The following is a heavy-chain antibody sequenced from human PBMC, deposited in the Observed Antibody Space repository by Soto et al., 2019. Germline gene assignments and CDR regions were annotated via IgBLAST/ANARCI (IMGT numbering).Heavy chain of an antibody. CDR3: ARLVRYDSSGYPVGP. CDR1: GYSFTSYW. D-gene: IGHD3-22*01. V-gene: IGHV5-10-1*01. J-gene: IGHJ5*02. Sequence: GESLKISCKGSGYSFTSYWISWVRQMPGKGLEWMGRIDPSDSYTNYSPSFQGHVTISADKSISTAYLQWSSLKASDTAMYYCARLVRYDSSGYPVGPWGQGTLVPVSS. CDR2: IDPSDSYT.